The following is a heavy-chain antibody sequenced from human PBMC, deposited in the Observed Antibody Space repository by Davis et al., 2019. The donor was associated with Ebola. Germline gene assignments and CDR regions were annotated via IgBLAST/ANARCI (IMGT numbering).Heavy chain of an antibody. Sequence: SVKVSCKASGGTFSSYAISWVRQAPGQGLEWVGGIIPIFGTANYAQKFQGRVTITADESTSTAYMELSSLRSEDTAVYYCARDRGSSWGIDYWGQGTLVTVSS. CDR1: GGTFSSYA. CDR3: ARDRGSSWGIDY. D-gene: IGHD6-13*01. CDR2: IIPIFGTA. J-gene: IGHJ4*02. V-gene: IGHV1-69*13.